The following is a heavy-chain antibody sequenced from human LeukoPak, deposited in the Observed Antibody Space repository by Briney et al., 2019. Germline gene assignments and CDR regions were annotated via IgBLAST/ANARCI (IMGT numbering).Heavy chain of an antibody. D-gene: IGHD3-10*01. CDR3: ARDNNYYGSGSYHDY. J-gene: IGHJ4*02. CDR1: GGSISSRSYC. V-gene: IGHV4-61*09. Sequence: SQTLSLTCTVSGGSISSRSYCWSWIRQPAGKGLEWIGHVHISGSTNYNSSLKSRVTISVDTSKNQFSLKLSSVTAADTAVYYCARDNNYYGSGSYHDYWGQGTLVTVSS. CDR2: VHISGST.